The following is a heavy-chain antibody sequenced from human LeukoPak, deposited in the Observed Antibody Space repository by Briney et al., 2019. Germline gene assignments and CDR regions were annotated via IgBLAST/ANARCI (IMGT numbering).Heavy chain of an antibody. CDR3: TTDLWFGEFGLDV. CDR2: IKSKTDGGTA. Sequence: GGSLRLSCAASGFTFSNAWMSWVRQAPGKGLEWVGRIKSKTDGGTADYVAPVKGRFTISRDDSKNTLYVQMNSLKTEDTAVYYCTTDLWFGEFGLDVWGQGTTVIVSS. J-gene: IGHJ6*02. CDR1: GFTFSNAW. D-gene: IGHD3-10*01. V-gene: IGHV3-15*01.